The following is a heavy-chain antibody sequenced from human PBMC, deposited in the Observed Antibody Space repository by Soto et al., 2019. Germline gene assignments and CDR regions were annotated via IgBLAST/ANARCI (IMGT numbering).Heavy chain of an antibody. V-gene: IGHV1-18*04. CDR3: ARRGAYCSGGTCYHFDY. J-gene: IGHJ4*02. CDR1: GYTFTTYG. D-gene: IGHD2-15*01. CDR2: ISTYNGNT. Sequence: QVHLVQSGAEVKKPGASVKVSCKASGYTFTTYGISWVRQAPGQGLEWMGWISTYNGNTNYEQKLQGRVTRTTDTLTSTAYMELRSLRSDDPAVYYCARRGAYCSGGTCYHFDYWGQGTLVTVSS.